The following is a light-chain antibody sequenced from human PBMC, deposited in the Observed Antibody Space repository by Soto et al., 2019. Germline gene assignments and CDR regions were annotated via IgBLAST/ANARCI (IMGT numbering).Light chain of an antibody. CDR1: QTIYSN. CDR2: RSS. CDR3: QQRSNWPLT. V-gene: IGKV3-15*01. J-gene: IGKJ4*01. Sequence: IGMTQSPATLSVSPGERATLSCRASQTIYSNVAWYQQRPGQPPRLLIYRSSSRATGIPARFSGSGSGTEFTLTINSLQSEDFAVYYCQQRSNWPLTFGGGTKVDIK.